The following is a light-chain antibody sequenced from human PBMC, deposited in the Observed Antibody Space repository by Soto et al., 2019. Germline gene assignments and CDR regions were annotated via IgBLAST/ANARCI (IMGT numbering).Light chain of an antibody. V-gene: IGKV1-5*03. J-gene: IGKJ1*01. CDR2: KAS. CDR3: QQYNSYPT. Sequence: DIQMTQSPSTLSASVGDRVTITCRASQSISSWLAWYQQKPGKAPKLLIYKASSLESGVPSRFSGSGSGTEFTLTISSLQPDDFATYYCQQYNSYPTCGQGTKVDIK. CDR1: QSISSW.